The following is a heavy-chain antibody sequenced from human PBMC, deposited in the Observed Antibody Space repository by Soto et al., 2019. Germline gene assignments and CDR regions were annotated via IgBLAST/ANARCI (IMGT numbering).Heavy chain of an antibody. CDR3: AREAVAGTLSGYYYDSSGYFFDY. CDR1: GFTFSSYS. D-gene: IGHD3-22*01. J-gene: IGHJ4*02. Sequence: PXESLSLSCAASGFTFSSYSMHWVRQAPGKGLEWVAVISYDGSNKYYADSAKGRFTISRDNSKNTLYLQMNSLRAEDTAVYYCAREAVAGTLSGYYYDSSGYFFDYWGQGTLVTVSS. CDR2: ISYDGSNK. V-gene: IGHV3-30-3*01.